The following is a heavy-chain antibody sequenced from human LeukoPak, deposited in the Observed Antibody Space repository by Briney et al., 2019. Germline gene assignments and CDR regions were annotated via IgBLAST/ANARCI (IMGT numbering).Heavy chain of an antibody. CDR1: GGSFSGYY. D-gene: IGHD4-11*01. J-gene: IGHJ4*02. Sequence: SETLSLTCAVYGGSFSGYYWSWIRQPPGKGLEWIGEINHSGSTNYNPSLKSRVTISVDTSKNQFSLKLSSVTAADTAVYYCARDLNDYSIDYWGQGTLVTVSS. V-gene: IGHV4-34*01. CDR3: ARDLNDYSIDY. CDR2: INHSGST.